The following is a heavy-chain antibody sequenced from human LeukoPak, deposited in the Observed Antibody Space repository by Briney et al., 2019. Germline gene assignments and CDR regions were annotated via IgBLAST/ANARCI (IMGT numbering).Heavy chain of an antibody. CDR1: GGSISSSNW. CDR2: IYHSGST. Sequence: SETLSLTCAVSGGSISSSNWWSWVRQPPGKGLEWIGEIYHSGSTNYNPSLKSRVTISVDKSKNQFSLKLSSVTAADTAVYYCASLGTGTYCTNGVCQHFDYWGQGTLVTVSS. V-gene: IGHV4-4*02. D-gene: IGHD2-8*01. CDR3: ASLGTGTYCTNGVCQHFDY. J-gene: IGHJ4*02.